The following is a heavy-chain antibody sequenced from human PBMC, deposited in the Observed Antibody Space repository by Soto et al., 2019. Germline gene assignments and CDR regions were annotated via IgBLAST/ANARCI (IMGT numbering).Heavy chain of an antibody. CDR3: ASAPIPYYYDSSGYYPGWAFDI. J-gene: IGHJ3*02. V-gene: IGHV1-3*01. Sequence: ASVKVSCKASGYTFTSYAMHWVRQAPGQRLEWMGWINAGNGNTKYSQKFQGRVTITRDTSASTAYMELSSLRSEDTAVYYCASAPIPYYYDSSGYYPGWAFDIWGQGTMVTVSS. CDR1: GYTFTSYA. D-gene: IGHD3-22*01. CDR2: INAGNGNT.